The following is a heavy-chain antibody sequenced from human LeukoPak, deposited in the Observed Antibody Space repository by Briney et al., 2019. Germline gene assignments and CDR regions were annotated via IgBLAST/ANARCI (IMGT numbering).Heavy chain of an antibody. CDR3: AREKWQQQELMGPLNAFDI. D-gene: IGHD6-13*01. J-gene: IGHJ3*02. CDR1: GYSISSGYY. Sequence: SETLSLTCTVSGYSISSGYYWGWIRQSPGKGLEGIGSIYHAGSTFHNPSLKSRVTISVDTSKNQFSLKLSSVTAADTAVYYCAREKWQQQELMGPLNAFDIWGQGTMVTVSS. CDR2: IYHAGST. V-gene: IGHV4-38-2*02.